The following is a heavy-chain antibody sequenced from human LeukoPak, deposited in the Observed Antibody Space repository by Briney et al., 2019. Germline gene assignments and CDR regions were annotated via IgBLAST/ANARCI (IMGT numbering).Heavy chain of an antibody. J-gene: IGHJ4*02. CDR2: IYHSGST. D-gene: IGHD2-2*02. CDR3: VRHTDNLVVPAAIRRGRDFDY. V-gene: IGHV4-39*01. CDR1: GGSISSGDYY. Sequence: SQTLSLTCTVSGGSISSGDYYWSWIRQPPGKGLEWIGSIYHSGSTYYNPSLKSRVTISVDTSKNQFSLKLSSVTAADTAVYCCVRHTDNLVVPAAIRRGRDFDYGGQGTLVTVSS.